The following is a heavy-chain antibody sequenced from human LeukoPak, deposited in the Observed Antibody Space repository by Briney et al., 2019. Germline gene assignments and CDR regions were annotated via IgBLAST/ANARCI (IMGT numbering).Heavy chain of an antibody. CDR2: IVVGSGNT. CDR3: AATRWEYNWNYSFDY. V-gene: IGHV1-58*02. Sequence: SVKVSCKASGYTFTSYGISWVRQAPGQGLEWIGWIVVGSGNTNYAQKFQERVTITRDMSTSTAYMELSSLRSEDTAVYYCAATRWEYNWNYSFDYWGQGTLVTVSS. J-gene: IGHJ4*02. D-gene: IGHD1-7*01. CDR1: GYTFTSYG.